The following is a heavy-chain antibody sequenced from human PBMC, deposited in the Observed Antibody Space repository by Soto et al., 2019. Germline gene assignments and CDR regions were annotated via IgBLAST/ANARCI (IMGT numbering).Heavy chain of an antibody. Sequence: QVQLVESGGAVVQPGGSLRLSCVASGLTFSSYAMHWVRQAPGKGLEWVALIWYDGSNKYYADSVKGRFTISRDNSKNTLYLQMNSLRAGDTAVYYCARGHSLWGFDYWGQGTLVTVSS. D-gene: IGHD3-16*01. V-gene: IGHV3-33*01. CDR2: IWYDGSNK. J-gene: IGHJ4*02. CDR1: GLTFSSYA. CDR3: ARGHSLWGFDY.